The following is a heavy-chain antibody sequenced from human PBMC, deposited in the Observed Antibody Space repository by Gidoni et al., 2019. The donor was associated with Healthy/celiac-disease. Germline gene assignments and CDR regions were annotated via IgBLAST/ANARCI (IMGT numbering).Heavy chain of an antibody. CDR2: IKSKTDGGTT. CDR1: GLTFINAW. Sequence: EVQLVESVGGLVKPGGSLRLSCSASGLTFINAWMSWVRQSPGKGLEWGGRIKSKTDGGTTDYAAPVKGRFTISRDDSKNTLYLQMNSLKTEDTAVYYCTTRSRAWLTMIVAWGQGTLVTVSS. D-gene: IGHD3-22*01. V-gene: IGHV3-15*01. CDR3: TTRSRAWLTMIVA. J-gene: IGHJ4*02.